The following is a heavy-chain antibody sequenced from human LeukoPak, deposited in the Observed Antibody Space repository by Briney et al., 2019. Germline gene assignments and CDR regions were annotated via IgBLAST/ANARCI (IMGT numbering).Heavy chain of an antibody. CDR1: GGSMSSYY. CDR2: MYTDGST. V-gene: IGHV4-4*07. J-gene: IGHJ4*02. D-gene: IGHD6-13*01. Sequence: PSETLSLTCIVSGGSMSSYYWSWIRQPAGKGLEWIGRMYTDGSTNYNPFLNSRVTMSVDTSEKHFSLRLNSVTAADTAVYYCATYDQELAFDNWGQGTLVTVSS. CDR3: ATYDQELAFDN.